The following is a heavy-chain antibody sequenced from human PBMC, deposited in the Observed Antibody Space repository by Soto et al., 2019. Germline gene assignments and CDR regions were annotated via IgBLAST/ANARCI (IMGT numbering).Heavy chain of an antibody. V-gene: IGHV3-23*01. CDR1: GFTFSDYA. J-gene: IGHJ6*02. D-gene: IGHD2-15*01. Sequence: GWSLRLSCAASGFTFSDYAINWVRQAPGKGLEWVSAISGGGGSTYYADSVKGRFTISRDNSKNTLYLQMNSLRAEDTAVYYCAKRFCSGGTCAFYYYYGMDVWGQGTTVTVSS. CDR2: ISGGGGST. CDR3: AKRFCSGGTCAFYYYYGMDV.